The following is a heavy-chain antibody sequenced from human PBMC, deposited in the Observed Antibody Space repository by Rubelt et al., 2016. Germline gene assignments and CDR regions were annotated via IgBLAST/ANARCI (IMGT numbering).Heavy chain of an antibody. J-gene: IGHJ4*02. CDR3: ARVSHHGDYTFDY. Sequence: DHYMDWVRQAPGKGLEWVGRFRKKANSYTKEYAASVKGRFPISRDDSKKSLYLQMNSLKTEDTAVYYCARVSHHGDYTFDYWGQGTLVTVAS. CDR1: DHY. CDR2: FRKKANSYTK. D-gene: IGHD4-17*01. V-gene: IGHV3-72*01.